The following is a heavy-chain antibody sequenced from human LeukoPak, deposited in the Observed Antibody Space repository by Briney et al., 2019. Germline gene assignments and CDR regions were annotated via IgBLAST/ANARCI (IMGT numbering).Heavy chain of an antibody. CDR3: ARAAAYNLDH. Sequence: SETLSLTCAVSDGSITDNWWSWVRQPPGKGLEWIGEIFHSGGTNYNPSLKSRVTISIDTSKNQLSLNLNPVTAADTAVYYCARAAAYNLDHWGQGTLVTVSS. CDR1: DGSITDNW. V-gene: IGHV4-4*02. D-gene: IGHD6-13*01. CDR2: IFHSGGT. J-gene: IGHJ4*02.